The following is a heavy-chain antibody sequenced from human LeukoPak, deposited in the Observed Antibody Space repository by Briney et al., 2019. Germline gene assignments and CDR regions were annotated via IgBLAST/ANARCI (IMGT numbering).Heavy chain of an antibody. CDR1: GFTVSSNY. J-gene: IGHJ6*04. Sequence: GGSLRLSCAASGFTVSSNYMSWVRQAPGKGLEWVSVIYRGGSTSYADSVKGRFTISRDNSKNTLYLQMNSLRAEDTAVYYCARAPTEYYDFWSGYPPGMDVWGKGTTVTVSS. V-gene: IGHV3-53*01. CDR3: ARAPTEYYDFWSGYPPGMDV. CDR2: IYRGGST. D-gene: IGHD3-3*01.